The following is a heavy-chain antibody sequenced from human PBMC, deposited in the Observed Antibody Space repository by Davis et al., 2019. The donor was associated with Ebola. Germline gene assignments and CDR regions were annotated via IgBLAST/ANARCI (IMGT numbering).Heavy chain of an antibody. CDR3: ARDQEVVPAAILYYYYGMDV. Sequence: GGSLRLSCAASGFTFSSYGMHWVRQAPGKGLEWVAVISYDGSNKYYADSVKGRFTISRDNSKNTLYLQMNSLRAEDTAVYYCARDQEVVPAAILYYYYGMDVWGQGTTVTVSS. CDR1: GFTFSSYG. D-gene: IGHD2-2*01. V-gene: IGHV3-30*03. CDR2: ISYDGSNK. J-gene: IGHJ6*02.